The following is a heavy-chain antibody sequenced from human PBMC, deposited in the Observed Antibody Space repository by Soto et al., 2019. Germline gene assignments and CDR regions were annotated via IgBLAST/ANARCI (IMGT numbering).Heavy chain of an antibody. D-gene: IGHD1-1*01. CDR1: GGSFSGYY. Sequence: PSETLSLTCAVYGGSFSGYYWSWIRQPPGKWLEWIGEINHSGSTNYNPSLKSRVTISVDTSKNQFSLKLSSVTAADTAVYYCARGQFPFGLEPDNWFDPWGQGXLVTVYS. CDR3: ARGQFPFGLEPDNWFDP. V-gene: IGHV4-34*01. CDR2: INHSGST. J-gene: IGHJ5*02.